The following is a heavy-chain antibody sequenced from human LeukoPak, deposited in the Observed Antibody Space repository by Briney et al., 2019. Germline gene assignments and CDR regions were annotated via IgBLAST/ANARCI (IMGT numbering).Heavy chain of an antibody. CDR3: GRSITFLGVFYNYYGMAV. V-gene: IGHV3-7*01. Sequence: GGSLRLSCAASGFTFSSYWMSWVRQAPGKGLEWVANIKQDGSEKYYVDSVKGRFTISRDNAKNSLYLQMNSLRAEDTAVYYCGRSITFLGVFYNYYGMAVGGQGTTVTV. D-gene: IGHD3-3*01. J-gene: IGHJ6*02. CDR1: GFTFSSYW. CDR2: IKQDGSEK.